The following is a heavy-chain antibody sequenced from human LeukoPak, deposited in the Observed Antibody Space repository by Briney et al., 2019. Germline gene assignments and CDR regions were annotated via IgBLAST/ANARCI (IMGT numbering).Heavy chain of an antibody. Sequence: GGSLRLSCAASGFTFSSYEMNWVRQAPGKGLEWVSYISSSGSTIYYADSVKGRFTISRDNAKNSLYLQMNSLRAEDTAVYYCARVFGWGSYYTFDYWGQGTLVTVSS. CDR1: GFTFSSYE. CDR3: ARVFGWGSYYTFDY. V-gene: IGHV3-48*03. J-gene: IGHJ4*02. CDR2: ISSSGSTI. D-gene: IGHD3-10*01.